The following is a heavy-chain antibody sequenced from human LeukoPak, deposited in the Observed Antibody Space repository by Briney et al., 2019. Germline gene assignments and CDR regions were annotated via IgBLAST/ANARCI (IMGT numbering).Heavy chain of an antibody. CDR3: AKEGTMVRGVITKYYYYYYMDV. J-gene: IGHJ6*03. V-gene: IGHV3-48*03. D-gene: IGHD3-10*01. Sequence: PGGSLRLSCADSGFAFSSYEMSWVRQAPGKGLEWVSYISSSGSTIYYADSVKGRFTISRDNAKNSLYLQMNSLRVEDTAVYYCAKEGTMVRGVITKYYYYYYMDVWGKGTTVTISS. CDR1: GFAFSSYE. CDR2: ISSSGSTI.